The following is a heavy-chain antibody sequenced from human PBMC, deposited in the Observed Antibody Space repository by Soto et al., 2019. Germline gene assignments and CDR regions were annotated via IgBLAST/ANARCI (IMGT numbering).Heavy chain of an antibody. Sequence: GGSLRLSCAASGFTFSSYSMNWVRQAPGKGLGWVSSISHSGNSIYYADSMKGRFTISRDNAEKSLYLEMNSLRAEDTAVYYCARVSLDSYPDYWGQGTLVTVSS. J-gene: IGHJ4*02. CDR2: ISHSGNSI. CDR1: GFTFSSYS. V-gene: IGHV3-21*01. D-gene: IGHD5-18*01. CDR3: ARVSLDSYPDY.